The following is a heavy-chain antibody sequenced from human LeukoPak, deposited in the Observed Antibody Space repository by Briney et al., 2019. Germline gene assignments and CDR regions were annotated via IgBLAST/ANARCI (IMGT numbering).Heavy chain of an antibody. D-gene: IGHD5-24*01. Sequence: SETLSLTCTVSGGSISSSSYYWGWIRQPPGKGLEWIGSIYYSGSTYYNPSLKSRVTISVDTSKNQFSLKLSSVTAADTAVYCCARHSKRWLPLYFDYWGQGTLVTVSS. V-gene: IGHV4-39*01. J-gene: IGHJ4*02. CDR3: ARHSKRWLPLYFDY. CDR2: IYYSGST. CDR1: GGSISSSSYY.